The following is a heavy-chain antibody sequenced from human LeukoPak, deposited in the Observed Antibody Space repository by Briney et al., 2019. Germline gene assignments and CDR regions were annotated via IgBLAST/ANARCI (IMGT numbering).Heavy chain of an antibody. D-gene: IGHD2-2*01. CDR3: TTDFSSTSWHSPTDY. CDR1: GFTFSNAW. CDR2: IKCKTDGGTT. J-gene: IGHJ4*02. V-gene: IGHV3-15*01. Sequence: GGSLRLSCAASGFTFSNAWMSWVRQAPGKGLEWVGRIKCKTDGGTTDYAAPVKGRFTISRDDSKNTLYLQMNSLKTEDTAVYYCTTDFSSTSWHSPTDYWGQGTLVTVSS.